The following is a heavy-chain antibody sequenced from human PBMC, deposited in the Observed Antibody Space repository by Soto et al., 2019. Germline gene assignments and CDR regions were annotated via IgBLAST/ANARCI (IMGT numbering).Heavy chain of an antibody. J-gene: IGHJ4*02. CDR2: ISSSSSYI. CDR3: ARDHHPDRCLEWLPYYFDY. CDR1: GFTFSSYS. D-gene: IGHD3-3*01. Sequence: LRLSCAASGFTFSSYSMNWVRQAPGKGLEWVSSISSSSSYIYYADSVKGRFTISRDNAKNSLYLQVNSLRAEDTAVYYCARDHHPDRCLEWLPYYFDYWGQGTLVTVSS. V-gene: IGHV3-21*01.